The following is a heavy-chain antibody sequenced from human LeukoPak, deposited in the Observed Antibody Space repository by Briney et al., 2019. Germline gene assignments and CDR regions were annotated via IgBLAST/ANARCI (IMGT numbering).Heavy chain of an antibody. Sequence: PGGSLRLSCAASGFTFSSYWMHWVRQAPGKGLVWVSRINSDGSSTNYADSVKGRFTISRDNTKNTLYLQMNSLSAEDTAVYFCTRVGRPIYDYWGQGTLVTVSS. V-gene: IGHV3-74*01. D-gene: IGHD3-10*01. CDR2: INSDGSST. CDR3: TRVGRPIYDY. J-gene: IGHJ4*02. CDR1: GFTFSSYW.